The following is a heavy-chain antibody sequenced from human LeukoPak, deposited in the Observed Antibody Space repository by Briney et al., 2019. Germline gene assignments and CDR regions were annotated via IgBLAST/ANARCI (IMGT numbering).Heavy chain of an antibody. CDR3: VRRGGSDGWGAFDI. Sequence: GGSVRLSCAASEFTFSNYVMNWVRQAPGKGLEWVSSIRQSGDITYYADSVKGRFTISRDNSKNTLSLQMNSLSREDTAIYYCVRRGGSDGWGAFDIWGQGTVVTVSS. J-gene: IGHJ3*02. D-gene: IGHD5-24*01. CDR1: EFTFSNYV. V-gene: IGHV3-23*01. CDR2: IRQSGDIT.